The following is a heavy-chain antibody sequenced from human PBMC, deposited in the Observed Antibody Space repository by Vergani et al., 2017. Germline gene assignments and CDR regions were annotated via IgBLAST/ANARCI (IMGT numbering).Heavy chain of an antibody. CDR1: GFTFGDHG. V-gene: IGHV3-30*19. J-gene: IGHJ6*03. Sequence: QVQLLESGGGVVRPGGSLRLSCAASGFTFGDHGIHWVRRAPGKGLEWVALISYDGANKYYTNSVRGRFTISRDNSKSTLFLQMNSLRVEDMAVYYCARDQGDWXYSRYFYNYYMDVWGKGTTVTVSS. D-gene: IGHD1-1*01. CDR2: ISYDGANK. CDR3: ARDQGDWXYSRYFYNYYMDV.